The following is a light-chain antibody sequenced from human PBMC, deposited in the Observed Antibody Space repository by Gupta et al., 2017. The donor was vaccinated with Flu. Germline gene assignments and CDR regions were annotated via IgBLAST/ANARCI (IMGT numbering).Light chain of an antibody. CDR2: EDN. CDR1: SGNIAGSY. V-gene: IGLV6-57*03. J-gene: IGLJ2*01. Sequence: FILTQPHSVSESPGTTVTISCTRNSGNIAGSYVQWYQQRPGSAPTTVIYEDNQRPSGVPDRFSGSIDTSSDSASLTISGLVPEDEADYYCQSYDATYHVFGGGTKVTVL. CDR3: QSYDATYHV.